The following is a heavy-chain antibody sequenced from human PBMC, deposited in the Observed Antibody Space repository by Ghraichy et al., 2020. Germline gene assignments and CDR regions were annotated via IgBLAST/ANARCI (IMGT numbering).Heavy chain of an antibody. CDR3: ASREAVIAAKGDF. CDR1: GFTFSHYA. V-gene: IGHV3-23*01. J-gene: IGHJ4*02. D-gene: IGHD2-21*01. CDR2: INSGGGKT. Sequence: GGSLRLSCEASGFTFSHYAMTWVRQAPGEGLQWVSDINSGGGKTYYSDSVKGRFTISRDNSRNNLYLQMNDLRGEDTAVYYCASREAVIAAKGDFCGQGVLVTVSS.